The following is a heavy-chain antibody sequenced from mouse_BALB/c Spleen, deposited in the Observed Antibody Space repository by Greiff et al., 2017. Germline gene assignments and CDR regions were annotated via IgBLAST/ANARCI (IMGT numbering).Heavy chain of an antibody. V-gene: IGHV1-5*01. CDR3: TREGAGTVYFDY. Sequence: VQLKQSGTVLARPGASVKMSCKASGYSFTSYWMHWVKQRPGQGLEWIGAIYPGNSDTSYNQKFKGKAKLTAVTSASTAYMELSSLTNEDSAVYYCTREGAGTVYFDYWGQGTTLTVSS. CDR1: GYSFTSYW. D-gene: IGHD3-3*01. CDR2: IYPGNSDT. J-gene: IGHJ2*01.